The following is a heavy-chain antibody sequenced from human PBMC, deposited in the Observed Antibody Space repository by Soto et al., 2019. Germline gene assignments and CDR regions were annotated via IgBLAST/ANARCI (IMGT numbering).Heavy chain of an antibody. D-gene: IGHD3-9*01. CDR3: AIDIEPPGLFFDY. Sequence: PGGSLRLSCAASGFSFSDYYMSWIRQAPGKGLEWVSYISFSDNSIYYADSVKGRFTISRDNAKNSLYLQMNSLRAEDTAVYYCAIDIEPPGLFFDYWGPGTLVTVSS. V-gene: IGHV3-11*01. J-gene: IGHJ4*02. CDR1: GFSFSDYY. CDR2: ISFSDNSI.